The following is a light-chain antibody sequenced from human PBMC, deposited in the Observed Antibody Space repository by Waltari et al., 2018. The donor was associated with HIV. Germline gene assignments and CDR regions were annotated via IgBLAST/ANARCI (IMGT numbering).Light chain of an antibody. CDR1: PSNIAVNT. CDR2: GNK. V-gene: IGLV1-44*01. Sequence: SVLAQPPSASGCPGQGETISCSGGPSNIAVNTVSWYQQLPATAPKLLIYGNKEAPSGVPDRLAGSTSGTSASLVISVLQSEDDADYYCAAWDDSLKGGAFGTGTQVTVL. J-gene: IGLJ1*01. CDR3: AAWDDSLKGGA.